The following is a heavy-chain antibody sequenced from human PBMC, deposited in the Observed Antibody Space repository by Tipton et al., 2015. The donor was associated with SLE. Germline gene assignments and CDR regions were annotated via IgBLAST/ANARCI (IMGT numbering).Heavy chain of an antibody. J-gene: IGHJ4*02. CDR1: GGSISSRSYD. CDR3: VGWGSSGYYYGFDY. CDR2: IYYCGST. D-gene: IGHD3-22*01. Sequence: TLSLTCTVSGGSISSRSYDLGWILQPPGKGLEWIGSIYYCGSTYYNPSLKSRVTISVDTSKKQFSLKLSSVTAADTAVYYCVGWGSSGYYYGFDYWGQGTLVTVSS. V-gene: IGHV4-39*01.